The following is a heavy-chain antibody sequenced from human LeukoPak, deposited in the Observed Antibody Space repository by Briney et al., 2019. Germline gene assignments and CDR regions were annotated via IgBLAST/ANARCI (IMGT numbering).Heavy chain of an antibody. D-gene: IGHD3-10*01. Sequence: GGSLRLSCAASGFTFSSYAMSWVRQAPGKGLEWVSAISGSGGSTYYADSVKGRFTISRDNSKNTLYPQMNSLRAEDTAVYYCATPLGDYYGSGSYFVDILLTEYYFDYWGQGTLVTVSS. CDR1: GFTFSSYA. V-gene: IGHV3-23*01. CDR2: ISGSGGST. CDR3: ATPLGDYYGSGSYFVDILLTEYYFDY. J-gene: IGHJ4*02.